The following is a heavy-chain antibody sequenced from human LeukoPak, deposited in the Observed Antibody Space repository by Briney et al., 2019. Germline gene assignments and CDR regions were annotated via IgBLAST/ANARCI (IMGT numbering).Heavy chain of an antibody. CDR1: GYTFTGYS. V-gene: IGHV1-2*06. CDR3: ARAGPDTARVTGLDY. D-gene: IGHD5-18*01. Sequence: ASVKVSCTASGYTFTGYSMHWVRQAPGQGLECMGRINPNSGGTNYAQKFPGRVTMTRDSTISTAYMELSRLRSDDTAVNYCARAGPDTARVTGLDYWGQGTLVTVSS. CDR2: INPNSGGT. J-gene: IGHJ4*02.